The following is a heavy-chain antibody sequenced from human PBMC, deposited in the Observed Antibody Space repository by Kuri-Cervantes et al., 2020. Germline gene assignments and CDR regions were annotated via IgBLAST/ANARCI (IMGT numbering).Heavy chain of an antibody. CDR3: ARTYYDYVWGSHHSYPGY. V-gene: IGHV1-2*02. CDR2: INPNNGGT. J-gene: IGHJ4*02. Sequence: ASVKVSCKASGYTFTGYYMNWVRQAPGQGLEWMGWINPNNGGTNHAQKFQHRVTMTTDTSTNTGYMEVRSLRFDDTAVYYCARTYYDYVWGSHHSYPGYWGQGSLVTVSS. CDR1: GYTFTGYY. D-gene: IGHD3-16*02.